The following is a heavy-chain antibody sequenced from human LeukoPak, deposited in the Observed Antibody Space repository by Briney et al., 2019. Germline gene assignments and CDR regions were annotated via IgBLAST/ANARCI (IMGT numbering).Heavy chain of an antibody. CDR3: ARATAGYYDFWSGYLGDAFDI. CDR2: IYTSGST. Sequence: PSQTLSLTCTVSGGSISSGSYYWSWIRQPAGKGLEWIGRIYTSGSTNYNPSLKSRVTISVDTSKNQFSLKLSSVTAADTVVYYCARATAGYYDFWSGYLGDAFDIWGQGTMVTVSS. D-gene: IGHD3-3*01. CDR1: GGSISSGSYY. J-gene: IGHJ3*02. V-gene: IGHV4-61*02.